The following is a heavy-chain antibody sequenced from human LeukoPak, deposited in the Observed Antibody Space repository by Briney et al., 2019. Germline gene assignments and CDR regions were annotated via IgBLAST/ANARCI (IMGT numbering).Heavy chain of an antibody. D-gene: IGHD5-18*01. Sequence: GGSLRLSCAASGFTFSSYAMSWVRQAPGKGLEGVSAISGSGGSTYYADSAKGRFTISRDNSKNTLYLQMTSLRAEDTAVYYCARDREDTAMKGPFDIWGQGTMVTVSS. CDR1: GFTFSSYA. CDR3: ARDREDTAMKGPFDI. J-gene: IGHJ3*02. V-gene: IGHV3-23*01. CDR2: ISGSGGST.